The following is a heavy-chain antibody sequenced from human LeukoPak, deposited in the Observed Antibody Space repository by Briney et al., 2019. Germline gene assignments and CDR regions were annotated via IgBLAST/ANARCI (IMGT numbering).Heavy chain of an antibody. CDR3: ARRMYSGSYPYFDY. Sequence: GGSLRLSCAASGFTFSSYSMNWVRQAPGRGLEWVSSISSSSSYIYYADSVKGRFTISRDNAKNSLYLQMNSLRAEDTAVYYCARRMYSGSYPYFDYWGQGTLVTVSS. CDR2: ISSSSSYI. D-gene: IGHD1-26*01. V-gene: IGHV3-21*01. J-gene: IGHJ4*02. CDR1: GFTFSSYS.